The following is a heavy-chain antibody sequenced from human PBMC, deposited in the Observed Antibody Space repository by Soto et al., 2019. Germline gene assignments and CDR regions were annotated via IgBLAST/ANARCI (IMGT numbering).Heavy chain of an antibody. CDR3: VRVSGGYHLDY. Sequence: QVQLVQSGAEEKKPGASVKVSCKASGYTFTSYAMHWVRQAPGQRLEWMGWINAGNGNRKYSQKFQGRVTITRDTSASTAYRELSSLRSEDTAVYYCVRVSGGYHLDYWGPGTLVTVSS. D-gene: IGHD6-19*01. J-gene: IGHJ4*02. CDR1: GYTFTSYA. CDR2: INAGNGNR. V-gene: IGHV1-3*05.